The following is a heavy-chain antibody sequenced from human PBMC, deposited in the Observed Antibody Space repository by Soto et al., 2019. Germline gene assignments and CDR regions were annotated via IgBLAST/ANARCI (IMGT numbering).Heavy chain of an antibody. V-gene: IGHV1-18*01. CDR2: IRVYNGNT. D-gene: IGHD2-15*01. Sequence: ASVKVSCKASGYSWVRQAPGQGLEWMGWIRVYNGNTNYAQKVQVRVTMTTDTSTSTVYMELSSLRSEDTAVYYCARVGSEEVVGFDWGQGTLVTVSS. J-gene: IGHJ4*02. CDR1: GY. CDR3: ARVGSEEVVGFD.